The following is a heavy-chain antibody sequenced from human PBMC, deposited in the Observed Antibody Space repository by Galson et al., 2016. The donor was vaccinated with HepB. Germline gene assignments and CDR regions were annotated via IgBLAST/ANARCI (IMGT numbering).Heavy chain of an antibody. J-gene: IGHJ4*02. CDR3: VSRGAQWLVTADS. CDR2: ISSDGGST. D-gene: IGHD5-12*01. Sequence: SLRLSCAASTFMFSSYTMHWVRQAPGKGLEYVSAISSDGGSTYYIDSVKGRFTISGDNSKNSLYLQMTSLRTEDTAVYYCVSRGAQWLVTADSWGQGTLVVVSS. CDR1: TFMFSSYT. V-gene: IGHV3-64D*06.